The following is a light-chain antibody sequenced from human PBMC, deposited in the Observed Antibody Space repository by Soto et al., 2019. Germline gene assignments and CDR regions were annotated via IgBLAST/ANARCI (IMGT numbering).Light chain of an antibody. CDR1: QSVFSNSNNKKY. Sequence: DIVMTQSADSLAVSLGERATINCKSSQSVFSNSNNKKYLAWYQQKPGQPPKLLIHWASIRESGVPDRFSGSGSGTDFTLTINSLQAEDVAVYYCKQYYSTPWTVGQGTKVEIK. V-gene: IGKV4-1*01. CDR2: WAS. CDR3: KQYYSTPWT. J-gene: IGKJ1*01.